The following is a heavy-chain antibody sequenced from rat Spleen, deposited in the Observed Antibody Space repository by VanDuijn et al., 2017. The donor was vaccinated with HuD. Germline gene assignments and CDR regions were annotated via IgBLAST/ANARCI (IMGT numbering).Heavy chain of an antibody. Sequence: EVQLVESGGGLVQPGGSLKLSCAVSGFTFSNYYMAWVRQAPTKGLEWVASITNTGGSTYYPDSVKGRFTISRDNAKSTLYLQMDSLRSEDTATYYCTTRPYYSSLNWFPYWGQGTLVTVSS. D-gene: IGHD1-2*01. CDR2: ITNTGGST. V-gene: IGHV5-27*01. CDR1: GFTFSNYY. J-gene: IGHJ3*01. CDR3: TTRPYYSSLNWFPY.